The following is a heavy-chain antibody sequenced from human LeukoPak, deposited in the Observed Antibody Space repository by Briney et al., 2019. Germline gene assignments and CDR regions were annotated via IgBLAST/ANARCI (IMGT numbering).Heavy chain of an antibody. Sequence: ASVKVSCKASGGTFSSYAISWVRQAPGQGLEWMGWISAYNGNTNYAQKLQGRVTMTTDTSTSTAYMELRSLRSDDTAVYYCARDRGATKYSSRTPFDYWGQGTLVTVSS. V-gene: IGHV1-18*01. J-gene: IGHJ4*02. CDR2: ISAYNGNT. CDR1: GGTFSSYA. CDR3: ARDRGATKYSSRTPFDY. D-gene: IGHD6-13*01.